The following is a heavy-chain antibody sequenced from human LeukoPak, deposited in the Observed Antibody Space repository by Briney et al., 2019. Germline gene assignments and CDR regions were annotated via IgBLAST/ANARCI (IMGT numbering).Heavy chain of an antibody. CDR3: ARDYSGYDPYYGMDV. J-gene: IGHJ6*02. CDR1: GFTFSDYY. Sequence: PGGSLRLSCAASGFTFSDYYMSWIRQAPGKGLEWVSYISSSGSTTYYADSVKGRFTISRDNAKNSLYLQMNSLRAEDTAVYYCARDYSGYDPYYGMDVWGQGTTVTVSS. V-gene: IGHV3-11*01. D-gene: IGHD5-12*01. CDR2: ISSSGSTT.